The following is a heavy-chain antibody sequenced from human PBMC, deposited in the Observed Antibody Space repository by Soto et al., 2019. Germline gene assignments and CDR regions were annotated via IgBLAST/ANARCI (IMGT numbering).Heavy chain of an antibody. CDR1: GYSFTSYW. D-gene: IGHD5-18*01. V-gene: IGHV5-10-1*01. J-gene: IGHJ6*02. CDR3: ARHLRAMSFSGGMDV. Sequence: PGESLKISCKGSGYSFTSYWISWVRQMPGKGLEWMGRIDPSDSYTNYSPSFQGHVTISADKSISTAYLQWSSLKASDTAMYYCARHLRAMSFSGGMDVWGQGTTVTVSS. CDR2: IDPSDSYT.